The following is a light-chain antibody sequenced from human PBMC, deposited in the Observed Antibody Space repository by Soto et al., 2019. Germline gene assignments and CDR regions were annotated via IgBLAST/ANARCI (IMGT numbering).Light chain of an antibody. Sequence: QSALTQPPSASGSPGQSVTISCTGISSDVGGYNYVSWYQQHPGKAPKLMIYEVSKRPSGVPDRFSGSKSGNTASLTVSGLQAEDEADYYCSSYAGSNEVFGGGTKLTVL. CDR3: SSYAGSNEV. CDR1: SSDVGGYNY. V-gene: IGLV2-8*01. CDR2: EVS. J-gene: IGLJ3*02.